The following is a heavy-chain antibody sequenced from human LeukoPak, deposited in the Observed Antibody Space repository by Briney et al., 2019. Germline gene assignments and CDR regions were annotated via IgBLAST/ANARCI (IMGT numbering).Heavy chain of an antibody. V-gene: IGHV3-53*04. D-gene: IGHD3-3*01. CDR2: IYSGGST. CDR1: GFTFSNYW. Sequence: GGSLRLSCAASGFTFSNYWMTWVRQAPGKGLEWVSVIYSGGSTYYADSVKGRFTISRHNSKNTLYLQMNSLRAEDTAVYYCARAYDFRYGMDVWGQGTTVTVSS. CDR3: ARAYDFRYGMDV. J-gene: IGHJ6*02.